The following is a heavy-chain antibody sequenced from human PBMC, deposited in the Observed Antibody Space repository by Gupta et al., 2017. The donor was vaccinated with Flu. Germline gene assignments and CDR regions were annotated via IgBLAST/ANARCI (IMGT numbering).Heavy chain of an antibody. CDR3: AKDLRDFWSGLRDYYYYYYYMDV. CDR1: GFTFSSYA. Sequence: EVQLLESGGGLVQPGGSLRLSCAASGFTFSSYAMSWVRQAPGKGLEWVSAISGSGGSTYYADSVKGRFTISRDNSKNTLYLQMNSLRAEDTAVYYCAKDLRDFWSGLRDYYYYYYYMDVWGKGTTVTVSS. V-gene: IGHV3-23*01. D-gene: IGHD3-3*01. J-gene: IGHJ6*03. CDR2: ISGSGGST.